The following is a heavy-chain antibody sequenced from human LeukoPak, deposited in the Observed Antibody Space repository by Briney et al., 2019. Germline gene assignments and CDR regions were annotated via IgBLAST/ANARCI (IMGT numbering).Heavy chain of an antibody. V-gene: IGHV1-46*01. Sequence: ASVKVSCKASGYTFTSYYMHWVRQAPGQGLEWMGIINPSGGSTSYAQKFQGRVTMTRDMSTSTVYMELSSLRSEDTAVYYCARDRVPSSSLGPYMDVWGKGTTVTVSS. D-gene: IGHD6-13*01. J-gene: IGHJ6*03. CDR1: GYTFTSYY. CDR3: ARDRVPSSSLGPYMDV. CDR2: INPSGGST.